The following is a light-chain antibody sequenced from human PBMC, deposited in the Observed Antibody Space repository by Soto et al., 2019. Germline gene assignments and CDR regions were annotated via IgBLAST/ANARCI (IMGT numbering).Light chain of an antibody. CDR1: QGISSY. CDR3: QQLNNFPRT. Sequence: DIQSTQSPSFLSASVGDRVSITCRASQGISSYLAWYQQRPGKAPNLLLYGASTLQRGVPSRFSGSASGTTFTLTINNLQPEDFATYYCQQLNNFPRTFGQGTKVE. CDR2: GAS. J-gene: IGKJ1*01. V-gene: IGKV1-9*01.